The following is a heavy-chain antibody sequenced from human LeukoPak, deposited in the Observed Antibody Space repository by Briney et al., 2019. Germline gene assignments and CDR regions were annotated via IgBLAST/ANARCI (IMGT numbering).Heavy chain of an antibody. D-gene: IGHD5-24*01. CDR2: IIPIFGTA. CDR1: GGTFSSYA. J-gene: IGHJ6*03. V-gene: IGHV1-69*05. Sequence: SVKVSCKASGGTFSSYAISWVRQAPGQGLEWMGGIIPIFGTANYAQKFQGRVTITTDESTSTAYMELSSLRSEDTAVYYCARVRDGYNPKEDYYYMGVWGKGTTVTVSS. CDR3: ARVRDGYNPKEDYYYMGV.